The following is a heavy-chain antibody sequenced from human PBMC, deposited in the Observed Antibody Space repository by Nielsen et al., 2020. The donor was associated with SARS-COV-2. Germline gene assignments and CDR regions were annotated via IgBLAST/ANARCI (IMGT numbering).Heavy chain of an antibody. J-gene: IGHJ4*02. CDR2: ISYDGSNK. D-gene: IGHD1-26*01. CDR3: AKDRRLRSYYYFDY. CDR1: GFTFSSYA. V-gene: IGHV3-30*04. Sequence: GESLKISCAASGFTFSSYAMHWVRQAPGKGLEWVAVISYDGSNKYYADSVKGRFTISRDNSKNTLYLQMNSLRAEDTAVYYCAKDRRLRSYYYFDYWGQGTLVTVSS.